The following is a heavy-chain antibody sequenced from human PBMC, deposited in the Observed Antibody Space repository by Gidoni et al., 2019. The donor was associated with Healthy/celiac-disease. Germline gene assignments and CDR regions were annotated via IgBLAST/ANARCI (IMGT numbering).Heavy chain of an antibody. V-gene: IGHV3-15*01. CDR2: IKSKTDGGTT. CDR1: GFTFSNAW. Sequence: EVQLVESGGGLVKPGGSLRLSCAASGFTFSNAWMSWVRQAPGKGLEWVGRIKSKTDGGTTDYAAPVKGRFTISRDDSKNTLYLQMNSLKTEDTAVYYCTTDGLQLRFLEWSWGQGTLVTVSS. CDR3: TTDGLQLRFLEWS. D-gene: IGHD3-3*01. J-gene: IGHJ5*02.